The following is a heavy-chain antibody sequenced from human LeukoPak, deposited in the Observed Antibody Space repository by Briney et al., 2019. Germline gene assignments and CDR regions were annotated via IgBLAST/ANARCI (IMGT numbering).Heavy chain of an antibody. CDR2: IKQDGSEK. CDR1: GFTFSSYW. J-gene: IGHJ3*02. Sequence: PGRSLRHSCAASGFTFSSYWMSWVRQAPGKGLEWVANIKQDGSEKYYVDSVKGRFTISRDNAKNSPHLQMNSLRAEDTAVYYCARDSRRAADAFDIWGQGTMVTVSS. V-gene: IGHV3-7*01. CDR3: ARDSRRAADAFDI. D-gene: IGHD3-10*01.